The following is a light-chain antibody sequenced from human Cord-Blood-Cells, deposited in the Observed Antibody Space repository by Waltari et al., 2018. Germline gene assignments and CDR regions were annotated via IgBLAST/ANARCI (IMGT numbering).Light chain of an antibody. CDR1: SLRSYY. V-gene: IGLV3-19*01. J-gene: IGLJ3*02. Sequence: SSELTQDPAVSVALGQTVRITCQGDSLRSYYATWYPQKQGQTPVLVISGKNNRPSRIPDRFAGSSSGNTASCTITGAQAEDEADYYGSSRDSSGNPLVFGGGTNLSVL. CDR2: GKN. CDR3: SSRDSSGNPLV.